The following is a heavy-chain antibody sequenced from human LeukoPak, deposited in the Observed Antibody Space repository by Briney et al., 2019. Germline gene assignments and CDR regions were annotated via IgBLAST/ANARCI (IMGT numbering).Heavy chain of an antibody. V-gene: IGHV1-8*03. CDR2: INPNSGNT. J-gene: IGHJ6*03. CDR1: GYTFTGYY. CDR3: ARRAVGNYYYYYMDV. D-gene: IGHD6-19*01. Sequence: ASVKVSCKASGYTFTGYYMHWVRQAPGQGLEWMGWINPNSGNTGYAQKFQGRVTITRNTPISTAYMELSSLRSEDTAVYYCARRAVGNYYYYYMDVWGKGTTVTVSS.